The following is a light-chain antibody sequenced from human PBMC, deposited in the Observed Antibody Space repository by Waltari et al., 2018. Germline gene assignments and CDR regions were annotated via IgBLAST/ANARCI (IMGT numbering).Light chain of an antibody. Sequence: QSALTQPASVSGSPGQPVSISCTGTSRDVGDSNSVSWFQDRPGQGPKVIIYDVSDRPSGVPARFSGSKSGNTASLAISGLQAEDEADYYCSSESSDKVVLFGGGTKVTVL. CDR1: SRDVGDSNS. CDR2: DVS. V-gene: IGLV2-14*03. CDR3: SSESSDKVVL. J-gene: IGLJ3*02.